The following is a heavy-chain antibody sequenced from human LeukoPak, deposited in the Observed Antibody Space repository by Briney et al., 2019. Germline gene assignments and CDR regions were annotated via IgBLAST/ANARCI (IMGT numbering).Heavy chain of an antibody. CDR2: IKKDGSEK. D-gene: IGHD5-18*01. Sequence: GGTPRLSCAASGFTFSSYGMSWVRQAPGKGLEWVANIKKDGSEKYYVDSVKGRFTISRDNAKTSSYLQMNSLRAEDTAVYYCARGLSGVTGYTYGRGIDYWGQGTLVTVSS. CDR1: GFTFSSYG. CDR3: ARGLSGVTGYTYGRGIDY. V-gene: IGHV3-7*01. J-gene: IGHJ4*02.